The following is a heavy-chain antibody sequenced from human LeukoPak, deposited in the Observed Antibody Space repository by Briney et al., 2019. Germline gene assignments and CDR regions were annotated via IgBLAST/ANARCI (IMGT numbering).Heavy chain of an antibody. V-gene: IGHV3-48*03. CDR2: IGSSGRTM. CDR1: GFSFSSYE. J-gene: IGHJ4*02. D-gene: IGHD3-22*01. CDR3: ARGFHGVVVNLDY. Sequence: GGSLRLSCAASGFSFSSYEMNWVRQAPGKGLEWISYIGSSGRTMYYADSVKGRFTISRDNAKNSLYLQMNSLRAEDTAVYYCARGFHGVVVNLDYWGQGTLVTVSS.